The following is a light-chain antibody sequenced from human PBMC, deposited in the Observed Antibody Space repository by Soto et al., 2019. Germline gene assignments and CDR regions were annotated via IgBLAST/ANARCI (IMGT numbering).Light chain of an antibody. CDR3: QQYGSSGT. V-gene: IGKV3-20*01. J-gene: IGKJ1*01. Sequence: EVVLTQSPGTLSLSPGERATLSCRASQTVSSNYLAWCQQRPGQAPRLLIFDASNRATGIPVRFSGSGSGTDFTLTISRLEPEDFAVYYCQQYGSSGTFGQGTKVDIK. CDR2: DAS. CDR1: QTVSSNY.